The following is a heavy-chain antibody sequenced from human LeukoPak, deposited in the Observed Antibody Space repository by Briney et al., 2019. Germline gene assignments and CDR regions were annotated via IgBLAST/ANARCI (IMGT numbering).Heavy chain of an antibody. CDR3: AREDETGSYYMDV. V-gene: IGHV4-61*02. CDR2: MYASVTT. CDR1: GGSISSGNNY. Sequence: SQTLSLTCTVSGGSISSGNNYWSWLRQPAGKGLEWIGRMYASVTTKYNPSLKSRVTISIDTSKNQFSLKLSSMPAADTAVYYCAREDETGSYYMDVWGKGTTVTVPS. D-gene: IGHD7-27*01. J-gene: IGHJ6*03.